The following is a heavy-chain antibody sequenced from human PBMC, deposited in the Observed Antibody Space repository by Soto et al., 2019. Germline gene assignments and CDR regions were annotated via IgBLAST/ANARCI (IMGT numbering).Heavy chain of an antibody. V-gene: IGHV3-23*01. J-gene: IGHJ4*02. CDR1: GFTFSSYA. D-gene: IGHD6-19*01. CDR2: ISGSGGST. CDR3: AKDLQWGYDQIRYSSGWYFDY. Sequence: GGSLRLSCAASGFTFSSYAMSWVRQAPGKGLEWVSAISGSGGSTYYADSVKGRFTISRDNSKNTLYLQMNSLGAEDTAVYYCAKDLQWGYDQIRYSSGWYFDYWGQGTLVTVSS.